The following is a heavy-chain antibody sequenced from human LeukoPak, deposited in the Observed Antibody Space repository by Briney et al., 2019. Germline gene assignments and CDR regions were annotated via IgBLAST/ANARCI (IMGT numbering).Heavy chain of an antibody. Sequence: PGGSLRLSCTASGFSFSNSGMNWVRQAPGKGLEWVAYIQYDGTKKYYADSAKGRFTISRDNFKNILYLQLNNLRAEDTAVFYCAKDRGDSGSYLYYFDYWGQGTPVTVSS. CDR3: AKDRGDSGSYLYYFDY. J-gene: IGHJ4*02. CDR2: IQYDGTKK. CDR1: GFSFSNSG. D-gene: IGHD3-22*01. V-gene: IGHV3-30*02.